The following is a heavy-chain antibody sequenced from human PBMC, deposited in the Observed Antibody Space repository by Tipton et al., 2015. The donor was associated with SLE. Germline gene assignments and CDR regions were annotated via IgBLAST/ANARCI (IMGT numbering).Heavy chain of an antibody. D-gene: IGHD1-26*01. Sequence: QLVQSGPEVKKPGASVKVSCKASGYTFTSYDINWVRQATGQGLEWMGWISAYNGNTNYAQKLQGRVTMTTDTSTSTAYMELRSLRSDDTAVYYCARDSPPVGATRGPGMDVWGQGTTVTVSS. V-gene: IGHV1-18*01. CDR3: ARDSPPVGATRGPGMDV. CDR2: ISAYNGNT. J-gene: IGHJ6*02. CDR1: GYTFTSYD.